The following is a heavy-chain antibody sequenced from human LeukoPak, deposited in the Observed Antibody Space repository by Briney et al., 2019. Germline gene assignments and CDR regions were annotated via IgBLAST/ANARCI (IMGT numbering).Heavy chain of an antibody. Sequence: SETPSLTCTVSGGSVSSGSYYWSWIRQPPGKGLEWIGYIYYSGSTNYNPSLKSRVTISVDTSKNQFSLKLSSVTAADTAVYYCARAYMVQGVHFDYWGQGTLVTVSS. CDR1: GGSVSSGSYY. CDR2: IYYSGST. CDR3: ARAYMVQGVHFDY. V-gene: IGHV4-61*01. J-gene: IGHJ4*02. D-gene: IGHD3-10*01.